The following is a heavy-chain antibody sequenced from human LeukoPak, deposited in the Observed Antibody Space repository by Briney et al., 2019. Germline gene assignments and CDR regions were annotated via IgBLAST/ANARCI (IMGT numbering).Heavy chain of an antibody. V-gene: IGHV3-53*01. Sequence: PGGSLRLSCAASEFTVTNNYMSWVRQAPGKGLEWVSTIYSAGSTNYADSVKGRFTISRDNSKNTMYLQMNSLGAEDTAVYYCAGGLRSGLIDYWGQGTLVTVSS. CDR1: EFTVTNNY. CDR3: AGGLRSGLIDY. J-gene: IGHJ4*02. D-gene: IGHD4-17*01. CDR2: IYSAGST.